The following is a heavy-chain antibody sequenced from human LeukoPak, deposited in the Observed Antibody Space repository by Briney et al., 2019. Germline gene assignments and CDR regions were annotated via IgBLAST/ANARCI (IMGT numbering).Heavy chain of an antibody. CDR1: GYTFTGYY. V-gene: IGHV1-2*02. CDR3: ARHFPMIVTLDAFDI. CDR2: ISPNSGGT. J-gene: IGHJ3*02. D-gene: IGHD3-22*01. Sequence: ASVKVSCKASGYTFTGYYMHWVRQAPGQGLEWMGWISPNSGGTNYAQKFQGRVTMTRDTSISTAYMELSRLRSDDTAVYYCARHFPMIVTLDAFDIWGQGTMVTVSS.